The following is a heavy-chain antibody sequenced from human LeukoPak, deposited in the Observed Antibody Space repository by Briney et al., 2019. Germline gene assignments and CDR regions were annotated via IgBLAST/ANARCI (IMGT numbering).Heavy chain of an antibody. J-gene: IGHJ6*03. V-gene: IGHV1-69*05. CDR2: IIPIFGTA. D-gene: IGHD5-18*01. CDR1: GGTFSSYA. Sequence: ASVKVSCKASGGTFSSYAISWVRQAPGQGLEWMGGIIPIFGTANYAQKFQGRVTITTDESTSTAYLELSSLRSEDTAVYYCARVLGYSYGPYYYYYYMDVWDKGTTVTVSS. CDR3: ARVLGYSYGPYYYYYYMDV.